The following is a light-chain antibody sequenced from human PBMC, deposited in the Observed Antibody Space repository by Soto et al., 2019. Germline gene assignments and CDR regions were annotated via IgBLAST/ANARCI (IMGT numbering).Light chain of an antibody. CDR1: KLGDKY. V-gene: IGLV3-1*01. Sequence: SYELTQPPSVSVSPGQTASITCSGDKLGDKYACWYQQKPGQSPVLVIYQDSKRPSGIPERFSGSNSGNTATLTISGTQAMDEADYYCQAWDSSTCGFGTGTKLTVL. CDR3: QAWDSSTCG. CDR2: QDS. J-gene: IGLJ1*01.